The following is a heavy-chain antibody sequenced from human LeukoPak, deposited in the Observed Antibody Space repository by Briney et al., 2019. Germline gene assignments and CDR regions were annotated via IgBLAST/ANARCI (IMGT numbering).Heavy chain of an antibody. J-gene: IGHJ3*02. CDR2: INTDGSST. CDR1: GLTFSNYW. V-gene: IGHV3-74*01. D-gene: IGHD4/OR15-4a*01. CDR3: ARETDGALDAFDI. Sequence: GGSLRLSCAASGLTFSNYWMHWVRQAPGKGLVWVSRINTDGSSTSYADSVKGRFTISRDNAKNTLYLQMNSLRAEDTAVYYCARETDGALDAFDIWGQGTMVTVSS.